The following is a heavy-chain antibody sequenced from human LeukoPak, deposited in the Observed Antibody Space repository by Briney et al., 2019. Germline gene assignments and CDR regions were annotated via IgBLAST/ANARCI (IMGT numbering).Heavy chain of an antibody. V-gene: IGHV3-64D*09. CDR1: GVSFSSYI. D-gene: IGHD3-22*01. Sequence: PGGSLRLSCSASGVSFSSYIMYWARHAPRKGLEYISAITINGGPTYYADSVKGRVTISRDNSKNTLYLQMSSLRPEDTAVYYCAKDDYYYYDRSASDSWGQGQGVTVSS. CDR2: ITINGGPT. CDR3: AKDDYYYYDRSASDS. J-gene: IGHJ5*01.